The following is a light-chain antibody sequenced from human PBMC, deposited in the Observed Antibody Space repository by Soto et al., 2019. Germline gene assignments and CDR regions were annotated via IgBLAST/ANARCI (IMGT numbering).Light chain of an antibody. V-gene: IGKV3-15*01. J-gene: IGKJ1*01. CDR3: QQYNDWPT. Sequence: IVLTQSPGTLSLSPGDRATLSCMASQRVSSRYLAWYQQKPGQAPRLLIYGASTRATGIPARFSGSGSGTEFTLTISSLQSEDFAVYYCQQYNDWPTFGQGTKVDIK. CDR1: QRVSSRY. CDR2: GAS.